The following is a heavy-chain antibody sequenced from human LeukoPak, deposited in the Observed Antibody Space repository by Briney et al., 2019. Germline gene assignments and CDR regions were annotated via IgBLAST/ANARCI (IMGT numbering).Heavy chain of an antibody. Sequence: SETLSLTCTVSGGPISSSSYYWGWIRQPPGKGLEWIGSIYYSGSTYYNPSLKSRVTISVDTSKNQFSLKLSSVTAADTAVYYCARRGLRFLEWLPSGTIDWFDPWGQGTLVTVSS. CDR1: GGPISSSSYY. CDR2: IYYSGST. CDR3: ARRGLRFLEWLPSGTIDWFDP. J-gene: IGHJ5*02. D-gene: IGHD3-3*01. V-gene: IGHV4-39*01.